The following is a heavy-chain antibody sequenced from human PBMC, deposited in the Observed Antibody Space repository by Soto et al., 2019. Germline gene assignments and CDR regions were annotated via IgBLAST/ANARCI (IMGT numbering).Heavy chain of an antibody. CDR2: IHYSGGS. D-gene: IGHD2-21*02. V-gene: IGHV4-59*08. Sequence: QVQMQESGPGLLKPSETLSLTCIVSGVSITSYCWNWIRQIPEKGLEWIGFIHYSGGSKFNPSLKSRLSMSVDTSKNQYSLRLNFLTAADTAIYYCARWGDTAGISLPVFDVWGQGAMVTVSS. CDR1: GVSITSYC. CDR3: ARWGDTAGISLPVFDV. J-gene: IGHJ3*01.